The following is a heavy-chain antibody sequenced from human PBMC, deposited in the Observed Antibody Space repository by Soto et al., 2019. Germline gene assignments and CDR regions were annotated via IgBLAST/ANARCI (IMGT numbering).Heavy chain of an antibody. V-gene: IGHV1-18*01. CDR2: ITPYNGKT. CDR3: ARDTSHYFDH. CDR1: GYTFITYG. J-gene: IGHJ4*02. Sequence: ASVKVSCKASGYTFITYGVTWVRQVPGQGLEWMGWITPYNGKTHYAQKFQDRVTMTTDTAATTAYMELRSLTSDDSAMYFCARDTSHYFDHWGQGILVTVSS. D-gene: IGHD2-2*01.